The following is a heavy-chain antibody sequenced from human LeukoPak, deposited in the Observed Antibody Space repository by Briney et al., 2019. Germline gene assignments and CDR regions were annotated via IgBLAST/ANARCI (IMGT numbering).Heavy chain of an antibody. CDR2: IKQDGNEK. Sequence: GGSLRLSCTASGLTISNYWMSWVRQAPGKGLEWVANIKQDGNEKYYVDSVKGRFTISRDNAKNSLYLQMNSLKVEDTAVYYCARGGGSFYNYWGQGTLVTVSS. D-gene: IGHD2-15*01. CDR3: ARGGGSFYNY. J-gene: IGHJ4*02. CDR1: GLTISNYW. V-gene: IGHV3-7*04.